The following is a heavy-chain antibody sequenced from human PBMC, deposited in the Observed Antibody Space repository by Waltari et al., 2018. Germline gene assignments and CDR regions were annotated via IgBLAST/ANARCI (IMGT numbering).Heavy chain of an antibody. J-gene: IGHJ4*02. Sequence: QDQLVESGGGVVQPGRSLRLSCVPSGFTFSNYGMHWVRQGTGKGVEWVGVISYDGSKRFYADAVKGRFTISRDNSKNILYLQMNSLRADDTAMYYCVGGQMGDFWGQGTLVTVSS. V-gene: IGHV3-33*03. CDR1: GFTFSNYG. CDR3: VGGQMGDF. CDR2: ISYDGSKR. D-gene: IGHD3-16*01.